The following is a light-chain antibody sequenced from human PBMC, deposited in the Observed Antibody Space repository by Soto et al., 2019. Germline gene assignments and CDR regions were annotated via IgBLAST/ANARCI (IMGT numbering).Light chain of an antibody. J-gene: IGLJ2*01. CDR3: QSYDNNLRGVL. V-gene: IGLV1-40*01. Sequence: QSVLTQPPSVSGAPGQIVTISCTGSSSNIGAGSDVHWYQQYPGRVPKLLVYGNKHRPSGVPDRFSASKSGTSASLAITGLQAEDEADYYCQSYDNNLRGVLFGGGTKLTVL. CDR2: GNK. CDR1: SSNIGAGSD.